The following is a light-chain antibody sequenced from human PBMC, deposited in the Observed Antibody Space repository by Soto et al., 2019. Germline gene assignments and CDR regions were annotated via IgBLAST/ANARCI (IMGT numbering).Light chain of an antibody. V-gene: IGKV3-20*01. Sequence: EIVLTQSPGTLALSPGEGATLSCRASQSVSKYLAWYQQKPGQAPRLLIYGASSRATGIPDSFSGSGSGTNFTLTISRLEPEDFAVHYCQQYGGSPQPFGQGTKV. CDR1: QSVSKY. J-gene: IGKJ1*01. CDR3: QQYGGSPQP. CDR2: GAS.